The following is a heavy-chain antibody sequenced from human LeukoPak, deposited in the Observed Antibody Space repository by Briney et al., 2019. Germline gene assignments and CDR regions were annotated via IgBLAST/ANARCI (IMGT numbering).Heavy chain of an antibody. CDR3: ARLIAANPQLDY. CDR1: GGSITDNLY. J-gene: IGHJ4*02. V-gene: IGHV4-30-2*01. CDR2: IYRTGDT. D-gene: IGHD6-13*01. Sequence: SETLSLTCTVSGGSITDNLYWSWIRQPPGKGLEWIGYIYRTGDTYNNPSLGSRVTVSLDMSKNQFSLKLSSVTAADTAVYYCARLIAANPQLDYWGQGTLVTVSS.